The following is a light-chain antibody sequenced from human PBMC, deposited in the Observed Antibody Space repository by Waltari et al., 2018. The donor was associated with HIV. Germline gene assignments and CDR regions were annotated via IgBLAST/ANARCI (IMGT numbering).Light chain of an antibody. CDR1: QSVGSH. CDR3: QHYNNWPPMYT. CDR2: AAS. Sequence: EIVMTQSPATPSVSPGERVTLACRASQSVGSHLAWYQQKPGQAPRLLIYAASARATGIPARFSGSASGTEFTLTISSLQSEDFAVYYCQHYNNWPPMYTFGQGTKLEIK. J-gene: IGKJ2*01. V-gene: IGKV3-15*01.